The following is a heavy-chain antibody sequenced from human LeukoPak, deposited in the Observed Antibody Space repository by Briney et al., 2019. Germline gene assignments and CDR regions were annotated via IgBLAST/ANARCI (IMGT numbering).Heavy chain of an antibody. CDR1: GFTFSSYA. V-gene: IGHV3-30-3*01. CDR3: ARIGYSSSSFDY. CDR2: ISYDGSNK. J-gene: IGHJ4*02. Sequence: GGSLRLSCAASGFTFSSYAMHWVRQAPGKGLEWVAVISYDGSNKYYADSVKGRFTISRDNSKNTLYLQMNSLRAEDTAVYYCARIGYSSSSFDYWGQGTLVTVSS. D-gene: IGHD6-6*01.